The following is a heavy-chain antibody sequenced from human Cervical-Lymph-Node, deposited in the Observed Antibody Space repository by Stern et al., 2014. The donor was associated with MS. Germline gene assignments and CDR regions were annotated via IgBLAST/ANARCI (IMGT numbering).Heavy chain of an antibody. D-gene: IGHD5-12*01. V-gene: IGHV3-48*01. J-gene: IGHJ4*02. CDR2: ISSSSSTI. CDR3: ARGYGYFDY. Sequence: EVQLVESGGGLVQPGGSLRLSCAAPGFTLSIFGMNWVRQAPGKGLEWVSYISSSSSTIYYADSVKGRFTISRDNAKDSLYLQMNSLRVEDTAVYYCARGYGYFDYWGQGTLVIVSS. CDR1: GFTLSIFG.